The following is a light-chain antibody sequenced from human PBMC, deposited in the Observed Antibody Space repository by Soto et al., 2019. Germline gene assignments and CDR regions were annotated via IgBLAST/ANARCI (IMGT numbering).Light chain of an antibody. J-gene: IGLJ1*01. CDR3: CSYAGSSTFV. CDR2: DGF. Sequence: QYALTQPASVSGSRGKSITFSCAGSSSDVGSYDLVSWHQQHPGEAPKLIIYDGFKRPSGVSDRFSGSKSGYTASLTISGLQADDEADYYCCSYAGSSTFVFGTGTKVTVL. CDR1: SSDVGSYDL. V-gene: IGLV2-23*03.